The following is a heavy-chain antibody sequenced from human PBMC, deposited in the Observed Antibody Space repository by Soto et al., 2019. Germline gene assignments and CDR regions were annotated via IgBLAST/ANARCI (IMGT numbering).Heavy chain of an antibody. CDR3: ARARPRGVVPAAVVGYNWFDP. CDR1: GFTFSSYW. V-gene: IGHV3-7*05. D-gene: IGHD2-2*01. J-gene: IGHJ5*02. Sequence: EVQLVESGGGLVQPGGSLRLSCAASGFTFSSYWMSWVRQAPGKGLEWVANIKQDGSEKYYVDSVKGRFTISRDNAKNSLYLQMNSLRAEDTAVYYCARARPRGVVPAAVVGYNWFDPWGQGTLVTVSS. CDR2: IKQDGSEK.